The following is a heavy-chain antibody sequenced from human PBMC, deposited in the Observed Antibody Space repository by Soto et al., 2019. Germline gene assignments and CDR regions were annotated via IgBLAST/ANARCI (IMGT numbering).Heavy chain of an antibody. Sequence: SETLSLTCTFSGGSIRDTIYYWVCIRQPPGKGLEWIGSIHYSGSTHYNPSLKSRVTISVDPSKSQFSLNLTSVTPADTSVYYCARRMRAVAAPLAYWGQGTVVTVSS. CDR1: GGSIRDTIYY. D-gene: IGHD6-19*01. CDR2: IHYSGST. CDR3: ARRMRAVAAPLAY. V-gene: IGHV4-39*01. J-gene: IGHJ4*02.